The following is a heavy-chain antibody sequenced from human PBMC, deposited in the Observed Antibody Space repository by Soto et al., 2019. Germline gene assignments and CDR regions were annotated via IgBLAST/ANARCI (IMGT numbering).Heavy chain of an antibody. CDR1: GFTVNSNY. CDR3: ARVWANSGYYVAYDY. V-gene: IGHV3-30*03. Sequence: GGSLRLSCAASGFTVNSNYMSWVRQAPGKGLEWVAVISYDGSNKYYADSVKGRFTISRDNSKNTLYLQMNSLRAEDTAVYYCARVWANSGYYVAYDYWSRGTPVTVSS. D-gene: IGHD3-22*01. CDR2: ISYDGSNK. J-gene: IGHJ4*02.